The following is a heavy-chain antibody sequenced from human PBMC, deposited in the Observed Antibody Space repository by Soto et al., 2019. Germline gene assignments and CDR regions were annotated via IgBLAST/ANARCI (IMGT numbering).Heavy chain of an antibody. D-gene: IGHD2-2*01. CDR1: GGSISSGGYY. CDR2: IYYSGST. V-gene: IGHV4-31*03. CDR3: ARASVLYCSSTSCYEDYYYGMDV. Sequence: SETLSLTCTVSGGSISSGGYYWSWIRQHPGKGLEWIGYIYYSGSTYYNPSLKSRVTISVDTSKNQFSLKLSSVTAADTAVYYCARASVLYCSSTSCYEDYYYGMDVWGQGTTVTVS. J-gene: IGHJ6*02.